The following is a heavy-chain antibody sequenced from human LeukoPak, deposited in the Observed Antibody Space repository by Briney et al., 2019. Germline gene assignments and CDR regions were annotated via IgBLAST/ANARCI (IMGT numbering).Heavy chain of an antibody. CDR3: AKDIAHTYGIDF. CDR2: IGWNSGSI. Sequence: GRSLRLSCAASGFTFDDYAMHWVRQAPGKGLEWVSGIGWNSGSIGYADSVKGRFAISRDNAKNSLYLQMNSLKAEDTAFYYCAKDIAHTYGIDFWGQGTLVTVSS. D-gene: IGHD5-18*01. V-gene: IGHV3-9*01. CDR1: GFTFDDYA. J-gene: IGHJ4*02.